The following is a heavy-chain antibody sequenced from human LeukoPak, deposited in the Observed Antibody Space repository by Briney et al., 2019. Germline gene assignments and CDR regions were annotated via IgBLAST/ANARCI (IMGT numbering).Heavy chain of an antibody. CDR1: GYTFTSYG. J-gene: IGHJ4*02. CDR3: ARIAYCGGDCYTTYFDY. V-gene: IGHV1-18*01. Sequence: ASVKFSCKASGYTFTSYGISWVRQAPGQGLEWMGWISAYNGNTNFAQKLQGRVTMTTDSSRGTAYMELRSLRSDDTAVYYCARIAYCGGDCYTTYFDYWGQGTLVTVSS. D-gene: IGHD2-21*01. CDR2: ISAYNGNT.